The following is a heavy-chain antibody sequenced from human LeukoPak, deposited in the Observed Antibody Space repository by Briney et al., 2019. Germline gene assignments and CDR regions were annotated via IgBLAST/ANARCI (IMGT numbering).Heavy chain of an antibody. D-gene: IGHD3-9*01. V-gene: IGHV4-38-2*01. CDR1: GYSISSGYY. J-gene: IGHJ5*02. Sequence: PSETLSLTCAVSGYSISSGYYWGWIRQPPGKGLEWIGSIYHSGSTYYNPSLKSRVTISVDTSKNQFSLKLSSVTAADTAVYYCARVRYFDGGRWFDPWGQGTLVTVSS. CDR3: ARVRYFDGGRWFDP. CDR2: IYHSGST.